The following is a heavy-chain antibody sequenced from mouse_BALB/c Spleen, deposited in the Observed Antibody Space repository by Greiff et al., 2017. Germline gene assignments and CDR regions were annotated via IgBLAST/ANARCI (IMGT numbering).Heavy chain of an antibody. V-gene: IGHV1-7*01. J-gene: IGHJ1*01. CDR3: ARRGNYRDFDV. Sequence: QVQLQQSGAELAKPGASVKMSCKASGYTFTSYWMHWVKQRPGQGLEWIGYINPSTGYTEYNQKFKDKATLTADKSASTAYMQLSSLTSEDSAVYYCARRGNYRDFDVWGAGTTVTVSS. CDR1: GYTFTSYW. CDR2: INPSTGYT.